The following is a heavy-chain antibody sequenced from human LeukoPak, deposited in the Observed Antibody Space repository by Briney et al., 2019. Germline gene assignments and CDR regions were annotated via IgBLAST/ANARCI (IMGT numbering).Heavy chain of an antibody. D-gene: IGHD3-10*01. CDR1: GFTFNEYA. V-gene: IGHV3-9*01. Sequence: HPGRSLRLSCAASGFTFNEYAMHWVRQAPGKGLEWVSSISWNSDSIAYADSVRGRFTISRDNAKTSLYLQMNSLRPGDTALYYCTKDKGIINGFYYFDSWGQGTLVAVSS. CDR2: ISWNSDSI. J-gene: IGHJ4*02. CDR3: TKDKGIINGFYYFDS.